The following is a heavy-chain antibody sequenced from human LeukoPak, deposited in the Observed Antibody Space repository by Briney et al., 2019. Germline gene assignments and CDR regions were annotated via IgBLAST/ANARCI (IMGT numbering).Heavy chain of an antibody. V-gene: IGHV3-74*01. CDR2: IKSDGTYT. Sequence: GRSLRLSCAASGFTFSSYWMHWVRQAPGKGLVWVSRIKSDGTYTTYADSVKGRFTISRDNAKNTLYLQMNSLRAEDTAVYYCTRDSSYGYDFWGQGTLVTVSS. D-gene: IGHD5-18*01. CDR1: GFTFSSYW. CDR3: TRDSSYGYDF. J-gene: IGHJ4*02.